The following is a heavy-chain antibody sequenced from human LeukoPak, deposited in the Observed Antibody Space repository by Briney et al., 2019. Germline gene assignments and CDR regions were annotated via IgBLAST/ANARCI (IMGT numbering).Heavy chain of an antibody. CDR2: VSGSGGTT. D-gene: IGHD6-19*01. V-gene: IGHV3-23*01. CDR3: AKEGDSSGYYVILCFFDY. CDR1: GLTFASHA. J-gene: IGHJ4*02. Sequence: TGGSLRLSCGDSGLTFASHAMTWVRQAPGEGLEWVSAVSGSGGTTYYGDSVRGRFTMSRDNSKNTLYLQMNSLRAEDTAVYFCAKEGDSSGYYVILCFFDYWGQGTLVTVPS.